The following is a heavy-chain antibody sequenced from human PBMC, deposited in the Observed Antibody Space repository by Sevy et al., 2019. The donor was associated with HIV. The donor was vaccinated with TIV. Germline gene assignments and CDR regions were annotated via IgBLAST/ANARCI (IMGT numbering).Heavy chain of an antibody. CDR1: GFTFSSYA. J-gene: IGHJ3*02. Sequence: GGSLRLSCAASGFTFSSYAMHWVRQVPGKGLEWVAVISYDGSNKYYADSVKGRFTISRDNSKNTLYLQMNSLRAEDTAVYYCARDRIGAFDIWGQGTMVTVSS. CDR3: ARDRIGAFDI. V-gene: IGHV3-30-3*01. D-gene: IGHD2-15*01. CDR2: ISYDGSNK.